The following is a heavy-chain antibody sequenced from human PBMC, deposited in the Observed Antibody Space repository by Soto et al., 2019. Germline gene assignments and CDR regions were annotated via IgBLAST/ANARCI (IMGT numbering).Heavy chain of an antibody. J-gene: IGHJ4*02. CDR3: AARTIPVPGASDY. CDR1: GFTFSGSA. V-gene: IGHV3-23*01. Sequence: EVQLLESGGGMVQPGGSLRLSCSASGFTFSGSAMSWVRQAPGKGLEWISATSGSGDNTFYADSVKGRFTISRDNSKNTLYLQMNSLRDEDTAVYCCAARTIPVPGASDYWGQGTLVTVSS. D-gene: IGHD2-2*01. CDR2: TSGSGDNT.